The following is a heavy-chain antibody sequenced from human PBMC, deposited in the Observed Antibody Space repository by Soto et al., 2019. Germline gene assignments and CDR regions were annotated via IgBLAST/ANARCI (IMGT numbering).Heavy chain of an antibody. Sequence: GGSLRLSCAASGFTVSSNYMSWVRQAPGKGLEWVSVIYSVGSTYYADSVKGRFTISTHNSKNTLYLQMNSLRAEDTAVYYCARDVIESSCYYYFDYWGQGTLVTVSS. J-gene: IGHJ4*02. CDR3: ARDVIESSCYYYFDY. CDR2: IYSVGST. V-gene: IGHV3-53*04. CDR1: GFTVSSNY. D-gene: IGHD3-22*01.